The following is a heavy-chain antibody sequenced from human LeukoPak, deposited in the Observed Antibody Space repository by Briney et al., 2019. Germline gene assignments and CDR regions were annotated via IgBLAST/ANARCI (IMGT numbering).Heavy chain of an antibody. V-gene: IGHV3-30-3*01. CDR1: GFTFSSYA. D-gene: IGHD4-17*01. Sequence: GGSLRLSCAASGFTFSSYAMHWVRQAPGKGLEWVAVISYDGSNKYYADSVKGRFTISRDNSKNTLYLQMNSLRAEDTAVFYCARNFYGDYENYFDYWGQGTLVTVSS. J-gene: IGHJ4*02. CDR2: ISYDGSNK. CDR3: ARNFYGDYENYFDY.